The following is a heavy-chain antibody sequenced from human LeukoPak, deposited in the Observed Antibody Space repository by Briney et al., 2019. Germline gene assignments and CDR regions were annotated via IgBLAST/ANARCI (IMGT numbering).Heavy chain of an antibody. Sequence: GGSLRLSCAASGFTFHQYAIHWVRQVPGKGLEWVSGISWNSGSIGYADSVRGRFTISRDNAKNSVYLQMNSLRAEDTALYYCAKDKAPLYSGYDWDLDFWGQGTLVIVSS. CDR1: GFTFHQYA. D-gene: IGHD5-12*01. J-gene: IGHJ4*02. V-gene: IGHV3-9*01. CDR3: AKDKAPLYSGYDWDLDF. CDR2: ISWNSGSI.